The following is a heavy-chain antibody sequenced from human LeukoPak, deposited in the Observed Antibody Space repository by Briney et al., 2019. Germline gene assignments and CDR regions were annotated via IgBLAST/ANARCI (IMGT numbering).Heavy chain of an antibody. CDR2: INPNSGGT. CDR1: GYTFTGYY. CDR3: ARDRSGFFDY. D-gene: IGHD3-22*01. Sequence: EASVKVSCKASGYTFTGYYMHWVRQAPGQGLEWMGWINPNSGGTNYAQKFQGRATMTRDTSISTAYMELSRLRSDDTAVYYCARDRSGFFDYWGQGTLVTVSS. V-gene: IGHV1-2*02. J-gene: IGHJ4*02.